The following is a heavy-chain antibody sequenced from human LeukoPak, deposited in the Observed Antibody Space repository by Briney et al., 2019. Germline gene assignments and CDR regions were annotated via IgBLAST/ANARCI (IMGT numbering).Heavy chain of an antibody. J-gene: IGHJ6*03. CDR2: TYYRSKWYY. Sequence: SQTLSLTCALSGDSVSSYSAAWNWIRQSPSRGLEWLGRTYYRSKWYYDYATSVKGRITINPDTSKNRFSLQLSSVTSEDTAVYYCAQSYSVRWGPESYYYFYVDVWGKGTTITVSS. CDR1: GDSVSSYSAA. D-gene: IGHD5/OR15-5a*01. V-gene: IGHV6-1*01. CDR3: AQSYSVRWGPESYYYFYVDV.